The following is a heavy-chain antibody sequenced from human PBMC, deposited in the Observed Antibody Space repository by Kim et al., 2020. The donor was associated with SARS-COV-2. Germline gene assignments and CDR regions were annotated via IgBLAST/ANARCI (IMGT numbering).Heavy chain of an antibody. D-gene: IGHD6-19*01. Sequence: SETLSLTCTVSGGSISSYYWSWIRQPPGKGLEWIGYIYYSGSTNYNPSLKSRVTISVDTSKNQFSLKLSSVTAADTAVYYCARDQYSSGYGMDVWGQGTTVTVSS. CDR2: IYYSGST. CDR3: ARDQYSSGYGMDV. CDR1: GGSISSYY. V-gene: IGHV4-59*13. J-gene: IGHJ6*02.